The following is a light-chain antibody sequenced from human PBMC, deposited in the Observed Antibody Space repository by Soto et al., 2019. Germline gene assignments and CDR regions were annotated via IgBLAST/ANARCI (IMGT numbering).Light chain of an antibody. CDR3: QQYNNWWT. Sequence: EIVMTQSPATLSVSPGERATLSCRASQSVNNNLAWYQQKPGQAPRLLISGASTRATGIPARFSGSGSETEFTLTISSLQSEDLAVYYCQQYNNWWTFGQGTKEEIK. V-gene: IGKV3-15*01. J-gene: IGKJ1*01. CDR1: QSVNNN. CDR2: GAS.